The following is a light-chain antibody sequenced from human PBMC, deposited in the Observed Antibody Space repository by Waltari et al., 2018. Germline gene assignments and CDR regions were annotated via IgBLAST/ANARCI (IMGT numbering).Light chain of an antibody. J-gene: IGLJ1*01. CDR1: ALPKKY. CDR3: YSTDSSGLGV. Sequence: SDELTQPPSVSVSPGQTARITCSGDALPKKYAHWYQQKSGQAPVVVIYEDNKRPSEIPERFSGSSSGTMATLTISGAQVEDEADYYCYSTDSSGLGVCGTGTKVTVL. CDR2: EDN. V-gene: IGLV3-10*01.